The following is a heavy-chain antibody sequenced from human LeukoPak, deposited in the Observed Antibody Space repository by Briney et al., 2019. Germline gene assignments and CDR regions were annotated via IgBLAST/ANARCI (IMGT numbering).Heavy chain of an antibody. CDR1: GYTFTSYG. CDR3: ARAPLLWFGELLSVGTHGDY. V-gene: IGHV1-18*04. J-gene: IGHJ4*02. CDR2: ISAYNGNT. Sequence: GASVKVSCKASGYTFTSYGISWVRQAPGQGLEWMGWISAYNGNTNYAQKLQGRVTMTTDTSTSTAYMELRSLRSDDTAVYYCARAPLLWFGELLSVGTHGDYWSQGTLVTVSS. D-gene: IGHD3-10*01.